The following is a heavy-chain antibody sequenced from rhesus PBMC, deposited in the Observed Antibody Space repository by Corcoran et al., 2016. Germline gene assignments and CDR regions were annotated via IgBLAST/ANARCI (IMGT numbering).Heavy chain of an antibody. Sequence: EVQLVQSGAEVTRPGESLKISCKTSVYSFPSYWISWVRQMPGKGLEGMGAIDPSDSDTRYSPSFQGQVTISADKSISTAYLQWSSLKASDSATYYCSRKDYWGQGVLVTVSS. J-gene: IGHJ4*01. CDR2: IDPSDSDT. D-gene: IGHD6-19*01. V-gene: IGHV5-2*01. CDR1: VYSFPSYW. CDR3: SRKDY.